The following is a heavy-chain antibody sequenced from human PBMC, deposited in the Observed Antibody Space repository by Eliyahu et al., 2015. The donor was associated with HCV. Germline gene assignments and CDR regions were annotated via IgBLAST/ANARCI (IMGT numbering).Heavy chain of an antibody. CDR2: VNPGSGDT. CDR3: ARWSPVTTAPLDN. D-gene: IGHD4-17*01. J-gene: IGHJ4*02. V-gene: IGHV1-8*01. Sequence: QVQLVQSGAEVRKPGAXVKVSCKTXGYTFTNYHIIXVXQATGQGLEWIGWVNPGSGDTEYAQKFQGRVTMTRHTATDTAFLQLSGLTSEDTALYFCARWSPVTTAPLDNWGQGTLVSVSS. CDR1: GYTFTNYH.